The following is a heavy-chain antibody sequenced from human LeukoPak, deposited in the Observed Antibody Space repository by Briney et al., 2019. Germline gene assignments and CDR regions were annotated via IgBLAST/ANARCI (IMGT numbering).Heavy chain of an antibody. CDR1: GYTFTSYG. D-gene: IGHD7-27*01. CDR2: ISAYNGNT. V-gene: IGHV1-18*01. J-gene: IGHJ3*02. CDR3: ARVKLGNDAFDI. Sequence: ASVKVSCKASGYTFTSYGISWVRQAPGQGLEWMGWISAYNGNTNYTQKLQGRVTMTTDTSTSTAYMELRSLRSDDTAVYYCARVKLGNDAFDIWGQGTMVIVSS.